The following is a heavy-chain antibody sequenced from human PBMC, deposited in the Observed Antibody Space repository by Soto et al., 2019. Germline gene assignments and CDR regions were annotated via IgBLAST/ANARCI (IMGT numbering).Heavy chain of an antibody. D-gene: IGHD5-12*01. CDR3: AAGGGLPRYY. V-gene: IGHV4-39*07. Sequence: PSETLSLTCTVSGGSISNSNYYWGWIRQPPGKGLEWIGSIYYTGNTYYNPSLKSRVTISVDTSKNQFSLKLSSVTAADTAVYYCAAGGGLPRYYWGQGTLVTVSS. CDR1: GGSISNSNYY. J-gene: IGHJ4*02. CDR2: IYYTGNT.